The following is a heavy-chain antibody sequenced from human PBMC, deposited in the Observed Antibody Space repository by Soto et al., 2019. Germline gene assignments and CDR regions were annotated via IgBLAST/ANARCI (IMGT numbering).Heavy chain of an antibody. D-gene: IGHD5-18*01. Sequence: QVQLVQSGAEVKKPGSSVKVSCKASGGTFSNYAISWVRQAPGQGLEWMGGIIPIFGTANYAQKFQGRVTITADESTSTAYMELSSLRSEDTAVYYCARETSGYSYGYLDYWGQGTLVTVSS. V-gene: IGHV1-69*01. J-gene: IGHJ4*02. CDR3: ARETSGYSYGYLDY. CDR1: GGTFSNYA. CDR2: IIPIFGTA.